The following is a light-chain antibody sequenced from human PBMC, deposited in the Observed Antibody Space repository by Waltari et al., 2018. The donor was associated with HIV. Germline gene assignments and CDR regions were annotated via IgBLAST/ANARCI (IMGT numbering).Light chain of an antibody. V-gene: IGKV1-5*03. J-gene: IGKJ1*01. Sequence: DIQMTQSPSTLSASVGDRVTITCRASQSISGWLAWYQQKPGKAPKRLIYKASSLESGVPSRFSGNGFGTEFTLTISSLQPDDFATYYCQQYNLYSWTFGQGTKVESK. CDR3: QQYNLYSWT. CDR1: QSISGW. CDR2: KAS.